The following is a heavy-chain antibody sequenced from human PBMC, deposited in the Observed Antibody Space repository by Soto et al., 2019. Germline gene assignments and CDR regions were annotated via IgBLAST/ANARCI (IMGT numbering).Heavy chain of an antibody. CDR1: GGSFSGYY. CDR3: WGYYDSSGYDAFDI. CDR2: INHSGST. V-gene: IGHV4-34*01. J-gene: IGHJ3*02. Sequence: SETLSLTCAVYGGSFSGYYWSWIRQPPGKGLEWIGEINHSGSTNYNPSLKSRVTISVDTSKNQFSLKLSSVTAADTAVYYCWGYYDSSGYDAFDIWGQGTMVTVSS. D-gene: IGHD3-22*01.